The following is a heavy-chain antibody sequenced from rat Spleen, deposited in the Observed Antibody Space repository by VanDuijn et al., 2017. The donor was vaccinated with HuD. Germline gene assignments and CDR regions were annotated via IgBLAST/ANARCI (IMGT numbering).Heavy chain of an antibody. V-gene: IGHV5-22*01. J-gene: IGHJ4*01. D-gene: IGHD1-12*03. CDR2: ISSGGGGI. CDR3: TRHHYDCYYHGPVFGVMDA. CDR1: GFIFSDHY. Sequence: EVQLVESDGGLVQPGRSLKLSCAASGFIFSDHYVAWVRQTPTKGLEWVASISSGGGGIYYTESVKGRFTISRDNAKSTLYLQMDSLRSEDTASYYCTRHHYDCYYHGPVFGVMDAWGQGASVTVSS.